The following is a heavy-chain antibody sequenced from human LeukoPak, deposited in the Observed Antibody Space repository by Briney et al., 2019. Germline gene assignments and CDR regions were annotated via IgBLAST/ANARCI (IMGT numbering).Heavy chain of an antibody. V-gene: IGHV3-30-3*01. CDR3: ARDLSPITMVRGVTGY. Sequence: GRSLRLSCAASGFTFSSYAMHWVRRAPGKGLEWVAVISYDGSNKYYADSVKGRFTISRDNSKNTLYLQMNSLRAEDTAVYYCARDLSPITMVRGVTGYWGQGTLVTVSS. CDR2: ISYDGSNK. D-gene: IGHD3-10*01. CDR1: GFTFSSYA. J-gene: IGHJ4*02.